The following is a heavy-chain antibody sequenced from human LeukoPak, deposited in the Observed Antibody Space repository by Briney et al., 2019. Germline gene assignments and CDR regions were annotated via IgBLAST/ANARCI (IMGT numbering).Heavy chain of an antibody. J-gene: IGHJ4*02. CDR2: ISSKANSYAT. CDR3: TSLVWDPLNFDY. CDR1: GFTFSGSA. Sequence: GGSLRLSCAASGFTFSGSAMHWVRQASGKGLEWVGRISSKANSYATAYAASVKGRFTISRDDSKYTAYLQMNSLKTEDTAVYYCTSLVWDPLNFDYWGQGTLVTVSS. V-gene: IGHV3-73*01. D-gene: IGHD6-13*01.